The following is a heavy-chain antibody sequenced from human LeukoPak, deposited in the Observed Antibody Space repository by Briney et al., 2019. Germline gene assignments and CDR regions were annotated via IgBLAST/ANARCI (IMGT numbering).Heavy chain of an antibody. CDR1: GFTFDDYA. CDR3: AKDIHSSSWPYYYCGMDV. D-gene: IGHD6-13*01. Sequence: GGSLRLSCAASGFTFDDYAMHWVRQAPGKGLEWVSGISWNSGSIGYADSVKGRFTISRDNAKNPLYLQMNSLRAEDTALYYCAKDIHSSSWPYYYCGMDVWGQGTTVTVSS. CDR2: ISWNSGSI. V-gene: IGHV3-9*01. J-gene: IGHJ6*02.